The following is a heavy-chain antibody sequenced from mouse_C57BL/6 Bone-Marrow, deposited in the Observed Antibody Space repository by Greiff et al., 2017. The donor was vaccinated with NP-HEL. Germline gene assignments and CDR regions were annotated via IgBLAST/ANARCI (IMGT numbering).Heavy chain of an antibody. CDR3: ARRSSYDYFDY. CDR2: ISSGISTL. Sequence: EVQLVESGGGLVKPGGSLKLSCAASGFTFRDYGMHWVRQAPEKGLEWVAYISSGISTLYYADTVKGRFTISRDNAKTTLFLQRTSMREEDTAMYYCARRSSYDYFDYWGQGTTLTVSA. D-gene: IGHD1-1*01. CDR1: GFTFRDYG. V-gene: IGHV5-17*01. J-gene: IGHJ2*01.